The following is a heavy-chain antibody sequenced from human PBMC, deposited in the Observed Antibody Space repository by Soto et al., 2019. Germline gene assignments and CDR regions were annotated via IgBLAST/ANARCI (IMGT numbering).Heavy chain of an antibody. CDR3: GSGPGDIWDDQYKDY. CDR2: FSHGGTP. CDR1: GGTPTGDS. J-gene: IGHJ4*01. D-gene: IGHD6-25*01. V-gene: IGHV4-34*08. Sequence: SETLPLPWVVFGGTPTGDSLMWIRQPPEKGLEWIGAFSHGGTPNYNPTLKNRVAISVDTSTRQFSLGMSSVIAADTAVYYCGSGPGDIWDDQYKDYWGQGSPVTVSS.